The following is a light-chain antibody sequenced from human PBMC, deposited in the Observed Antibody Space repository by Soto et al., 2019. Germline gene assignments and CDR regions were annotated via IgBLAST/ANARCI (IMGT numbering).Light chain of an antibody. CDR3: QQYNSWPRT. CDR2: TTS. J-gene: IGKJ1*01. Sequence: EIVMTQSPATLSVSPGERATLSCRASQSVSGNLAWYQQKPGQAPNLLIYTTSTRAAGVPARFSGSGSGTEFTLTVDSLQSEDFVLYYCQQYNSWPRTFGQGTKVDIK. CDR1: QSVSGN. V-gene: IGKV3-15*01.